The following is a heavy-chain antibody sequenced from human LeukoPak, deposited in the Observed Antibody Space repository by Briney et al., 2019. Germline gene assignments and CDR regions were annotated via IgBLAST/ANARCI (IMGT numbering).Heavy chain of an antibody. CDR1: GFTVSSNY. D-gene: IGHD1-26*01. J-gene: IGHJ4*02. CDR3: ARGGATRPFDY. Sequence: PGGSLRLSCAASGFTVSSNYMSWVRQAPGKGLEWVSVIYSGASTYYADSVKGRFTISRDNSKNTLYLQMNSLRAEDTAVYSCARGGATRPFDYWGQGTLVTVSS. CDR2: IYSGAST. V-gene: IGHV3-53*01.